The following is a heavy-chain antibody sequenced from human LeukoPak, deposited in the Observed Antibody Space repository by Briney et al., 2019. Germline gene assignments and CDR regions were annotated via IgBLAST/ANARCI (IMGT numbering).Heavy chain of an antibody. CDR2: INAGNGNT. CDR1: GYTFTSYA. D-gene: IGHD6-13*01. CDR3: ARAPELGAAAGTLDY. J-gene: IGHJ4*02. Sequence: ASVKVSCTASGYTFTSYAMHWVRQAPGQRLEWMGWINAGNGNTKYSQKFQGRVTITRDTSASTAYMELSSLRSEDTAVYYCARAPELGAAAGTLDYWGQGTLVTVSS. V-gene: IGHV1-3*01.